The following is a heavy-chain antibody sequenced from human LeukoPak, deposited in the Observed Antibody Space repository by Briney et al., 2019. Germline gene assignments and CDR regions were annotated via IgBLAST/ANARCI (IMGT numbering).Heavy chain of an antibody. CDR1: GFTFSRYW. CDR2: MKEDGSEK. D-gene: IGHD3-22*01. Sequence: GGSLRLSCAASGFTFSRYWMSWVRQAPGKGLQWVANMKEDGSEKYYVDSVKGRFTTSRDNAKNSLYLQMNSLRAEDTAVYYCARRRWYDSGRDAFDIWGQGTVVTVSS. V-gene: IGHV3-7*01. CDR3: ARRRWYDSGRDAFDI. J-gene: IGHJ3*02.